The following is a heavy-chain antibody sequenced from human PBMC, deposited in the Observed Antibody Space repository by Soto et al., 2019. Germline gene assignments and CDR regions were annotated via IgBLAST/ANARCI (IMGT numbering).Heavy chain of an antibody. J-gene: IGHJ1*01. CDR3: AKDKENYGDYGEYFQH. CDR2: ISYDGSNK. V-gene: IGHV3-30*18. D-gene: IGHD4-17*01. Sequence: ESGGGVVQPGRSLRLSCAASGFTFSSYGMHWVRQAPGKGLEWVAVISYDGSNKYYADSVKGRFTISRDNSKNTLYLQMNSLRAEDTAVYYCAKDKENYGDYGEYFQHWGQGTLVTVSS. CDR1: GFTFSSYG.